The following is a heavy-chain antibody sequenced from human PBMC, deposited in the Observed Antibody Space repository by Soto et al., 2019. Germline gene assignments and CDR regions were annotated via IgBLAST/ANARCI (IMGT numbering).Heavy chain of an antibody. V-gene: IGHV5-51*01. CDR3: ARHSHRVAVAGTLFELPYYYYGMDV. D-gene: IGHD6-19*01. CDR2: IYPGDSDT. Sequence: GESLKISCKGSGYSFTSYWIGWVRQMPGKGLEWMGIIYPGDSDTRYSPSFQGQVTISADKSISTAYLQWSSLKASDTAMYYCARHSHRVAVAGTLFELPYYYYGMDVWGQGTTVTVSS. CDR1: GYSFTSYW. J-gene: IGHJ6*02.